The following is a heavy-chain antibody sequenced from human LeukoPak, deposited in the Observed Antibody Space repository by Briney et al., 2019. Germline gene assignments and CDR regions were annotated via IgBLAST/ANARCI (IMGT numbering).Heavy chain of an antibody. V-gene: IGHV4-39*07. Sequence: SETLSLTCTVSGASISSNTYYWGWIRQPPGRGLEWIGSIYYSGSTYYSPSLKSRVTISVDTSKNQFSLKLSSVTAADTAVYYCARYRAFDIWGRGTLVTVSS. CDR1: GASISSNTYY. CDR2: IYYSGST. CDR3: ARYRAFDI. J-gene: IGHJ3*02.